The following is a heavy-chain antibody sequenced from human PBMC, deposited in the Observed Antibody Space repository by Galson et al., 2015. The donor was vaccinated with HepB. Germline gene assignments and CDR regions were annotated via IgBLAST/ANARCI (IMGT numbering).Heavy chain of an antibody. D-gene: IGHD4-17*01. J-gene: IGHJ5*02. Sequence: SVKVSCKVSGYTLTELSMHWVRQAPGKGLEWMGGFDPEDGETIYAQKFQGRVTMTEDTSTDTAYMELSSLRSEDTAVYYCATGPRLNSGDSTKNWFDPWGQGTLVTVSS. CDR1: GYTLTELS. V-gene: IGHV1-24*01. CDR2: FDPEDGET. CDR3: ATGPRLNSGDSTKNWFDP.